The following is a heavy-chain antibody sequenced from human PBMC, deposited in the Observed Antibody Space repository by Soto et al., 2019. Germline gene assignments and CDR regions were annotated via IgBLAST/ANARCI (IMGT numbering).Heavy chain of an antibody. CDR2: INTYNGNT. V-gene: IGHV1-18*01. Sequence: QVQLVQSGAEVKKPGASVKVSCKASGYTFTTYGISWVRQAPGQGLEWMGLINTYNGNTNYAQILQGRVTMTTDTSTSTAYMELRSLRSDDTAVYYCARDNSAWHDTCDIVGQGTMVTVSS. CDR1: GYTFTTYG. J-gene: IGHJ3*02. D-gene: IGHD6-19*01. CDR3: ARDNSAWHDTCDI.